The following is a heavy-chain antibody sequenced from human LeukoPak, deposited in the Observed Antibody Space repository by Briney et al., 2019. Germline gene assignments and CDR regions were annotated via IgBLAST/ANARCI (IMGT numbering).Heavy chain of an antibody. CDR1: GFTFSSYA. J-gene: IGHJ4*02. Sequence: GGSLRLSCAASGFTFSSYAMHWVRQAPGKGLEWVAVISYDGSNKYYADSVKGRFTISRDNSKNTLYLQMNSLRAEDTAVYYCARANQLPFFDYWGQGTLVTVSS. CDR2: ISYDGSNK. D-gene: IGHD1-7*01. V-gene: IGHV3-30*04. CDR3: ARANQLPFFDY.